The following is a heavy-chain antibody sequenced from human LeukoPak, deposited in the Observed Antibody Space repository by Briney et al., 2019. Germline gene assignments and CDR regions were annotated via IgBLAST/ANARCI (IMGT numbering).Heavy chain of an antibody. CDR1: GYTFTRYY. D-gene: IGHD3-10*01. V-gene: IGHV1-46*01. CDR2: INPSGGST. J-gene: IGHJ6*03. CDR3: ARGPSITMVRGGQWYYYMDV. Sequence: ASVKPSSKASGYTFTRYYMHWVRQVPGQGLEWMGIINPSGGSTNYAQKFQGRVTMTRDTSTNTVYMELSSLRSEDTAVYYCARGPSITMVRGGQWYYYMDVWGKGTTVTISS.